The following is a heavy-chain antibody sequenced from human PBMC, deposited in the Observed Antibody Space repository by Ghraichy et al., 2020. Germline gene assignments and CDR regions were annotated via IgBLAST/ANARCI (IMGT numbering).Heavy chain of an antibody. J-gene: IGHJ3*02. Sequence: ASVKVSCKASGYTFTGYYMHWVRQAPGQGLEWMGWINPNSGSTNYAQKFQGRVTMTRDTSISTAYLELSRLRSDDTAVYYCARDGDWVAFDIWGKWSMVTVSS. CDR1: GYTFTGYY. V-gene: IGHV1-2*02. CDR3: ARDGDWVAFDI. D-gene: IGHD3-10*01. CDR2: INPNSGST.